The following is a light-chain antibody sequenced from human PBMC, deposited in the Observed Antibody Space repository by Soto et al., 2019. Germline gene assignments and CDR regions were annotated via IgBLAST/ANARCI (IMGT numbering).Light chain of an antibody. CDR2: EDT. J-gene: IGLJ1*01. CDR1: SSDVGSYDL. V-gene: IGLV2-23*01. CDR3: CSYAGSGTFV. Sequence: QSALTQPASVSGSPGQSITISCTGTSSDVGSYDLVSWYQQPPGKAPKLMIYEDTKRPSGISTRVSGSKSGNAASLTISGLQAEDEADYYCCSYAGSGTFVFGTGTKLTVL.